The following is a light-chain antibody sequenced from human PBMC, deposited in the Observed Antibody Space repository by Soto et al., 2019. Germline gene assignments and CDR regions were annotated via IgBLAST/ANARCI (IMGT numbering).Light chain of an antibody. Sequence: DIQMTQSPSTLSSSVGDRVTITCRASQSISSWLAWYQQKPGKAPKLLIYDASSWESGVPSRFSGSGSGTEFPLTISILQPDDFATYYCQQYNSYPLTFGGGTKVEIK. V-gene: IGKV1-5*01. J-gene: IGKJ4*01. CDR1: QSISSW. CDR3: QQYNSYPLT. CDR2: DAS.